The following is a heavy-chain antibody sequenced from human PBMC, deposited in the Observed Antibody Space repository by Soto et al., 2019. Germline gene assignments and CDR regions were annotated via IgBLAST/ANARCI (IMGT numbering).Heavy chain of an antibody. Sequence: QVQLVESGGGVVQPGRSLRLSCAASGFTFSSYGMHWVRQAPGKGLEWVAVISYDGSNKYYADSVKGRFTISRDNSKNTLYLQMNSLRAEDTAVYYCAKAFNIVVVSAAMAALMDVWGQGTTVTVSS. CDR2: ISYDGSNK. CDR3: AKAFNIVVVSAAMAALMDV. V-gene: IGHV3-30*18. D-gene: IGHD2-2*01. CDR1: GFTFSSYG. J-gene: IGHJ6*02.